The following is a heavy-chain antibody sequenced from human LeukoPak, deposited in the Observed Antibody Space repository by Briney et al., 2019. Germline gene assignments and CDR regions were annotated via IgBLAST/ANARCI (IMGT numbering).Heavy chain of an antibody. V-gene: IGHV4-30-2*05. CDR1: GGSISSGGYS. J-gene: IGHJ4*02. Sequence: SQTLSLTFAVSGGSISSGGYSWSWIRQPPGKGLEWIGYIYHSGSTYYNPSLKSRVTISVDTSKNQFSLKLSSVTAADTAVYYCASSPTRYCSGGSCEEYYWGQGTLVTVSS. CDR3: ASSPTRYCSGGSCEEYY. CDR2: IYHSGST. D-gene: IGHD2-15*01.